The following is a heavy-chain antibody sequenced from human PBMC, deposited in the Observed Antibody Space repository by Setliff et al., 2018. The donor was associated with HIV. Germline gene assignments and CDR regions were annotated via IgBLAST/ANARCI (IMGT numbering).Heavy chain of an antibody. CDR1: GASINSGSYY. J-gene: IGHJ6*03. D-gene: IGHD5-12*01. CDR2: IYGSGST. CDR3: ARDDIVATRYYYYYYLDV. V-gene: IGHV4-61*09. Sequence: SETLSLTCTVSGASINSGSYYWTWLRQPAGKGLEWLGHIYGSGSTNYNPSLKSRLTLSVDTSKNQFSLKLNSVTAADAAVYYCARDDIVATRYYYYYYLDVWGKGTTVTVSS.